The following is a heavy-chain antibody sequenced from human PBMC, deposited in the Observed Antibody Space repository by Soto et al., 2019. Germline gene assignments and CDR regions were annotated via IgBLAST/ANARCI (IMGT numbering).Heavy chain of an antibody. CDR1: GGTFSRHA. CDR3: ARGWVYHSNDYYYAY. Sequence: QVQLVQSGAEVREPGSSVKVSCKASGGTFSRHAISWVRQAPGQGLEWMGGIIPIFGTANHAQKFQGRVTINADESTIKVYMELSILSSHVRAMYYCARGWVYHSNDYYYAYWGQGTLVILS. V-gene: IGHV1-69*01. D-gene: IGHD3-22*01. CDR2: IIPIFGTA. J-gene: IGHJ4*01.